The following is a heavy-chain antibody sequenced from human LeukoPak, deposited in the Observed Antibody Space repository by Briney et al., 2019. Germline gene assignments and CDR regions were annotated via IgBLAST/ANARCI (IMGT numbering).Heavy chain of an antibody. CDR1: GFTFSSYA. CDR3: AKWAGATTYYYFYMDV. CDR2: ISGSGGST. Sequence: GGSLRLSCAASGFTFSSYAMSWVRQAPGKGLEWVSAISGSGGSTYYADSVKGRFTISRDNSKNTLYLQMNSLRAEDTAVYYCAKWAGATTYYYFYMDVWGKGTAVTVSS. J-gene: IGHJ6*03. V-gene: IGHV3-23*01. D-gene: IGHD1-26*01.